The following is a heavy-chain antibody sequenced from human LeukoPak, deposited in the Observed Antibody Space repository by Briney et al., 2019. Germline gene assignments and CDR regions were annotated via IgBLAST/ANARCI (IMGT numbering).Heavy chain of an antibody. CDR2: FDPEDGET. D-gene: IGHD2-2*02. V-gene: IGHV1-24*01. J-gene: IGHJ6*02. Sequence: ASVKVSCKVSGYTLTELSMHWVRQAPGKGLEWMGGFDPEDGETIYAQKFQGRVTMTEDTSTDTAYMELSSLRSEDTAVYYCARDAGMEAAIENYYYYYGMDVWGQGTTVTVSS. CDR3: ARDAGMEAAIENYYYYYGMDV. CDR1: GYTLTELS.